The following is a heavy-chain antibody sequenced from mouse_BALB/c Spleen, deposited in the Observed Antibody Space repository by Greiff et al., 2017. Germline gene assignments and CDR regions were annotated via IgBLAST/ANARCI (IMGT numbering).Heavy chain of an antibody. D-gene: IGHD2-1*01. CDR1: GYTFTSYW. CDR2: INPSTGYT. V-gene: IGHV1-7*01. Sequence: QVHVKQSGAELAKPGASVKMSCKASGYTFTSYWMHWVKQRPGQGLEWIGYINPSTGYTEYNQKFKDKATLTADKSSSTAYMQLSSLTSEDSAVYYCASGDGNYAWFAYWGQGTLVTVSA. J-gene: IGHJ3*01. CDR3: ASGDGNYAWFAY.